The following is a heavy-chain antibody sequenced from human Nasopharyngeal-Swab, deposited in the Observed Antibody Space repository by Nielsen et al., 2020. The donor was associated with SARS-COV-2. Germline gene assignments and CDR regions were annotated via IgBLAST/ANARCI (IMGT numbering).Heavy chain of an antibody. V-gene: IGHV3-74*01. D-gene: IGHD2-15*01. CDR2: IDTDGAIT. CDR1: GFTFSDYW. CDR3: ARDVGGRDNY. Sequence: GESLKISCGASGFTFSDYWFHWVRQSPGKGLLLVSRIDTDGAITNYADSVKGRFTISKDNAKNTLYLQMNSLSADDTAVYYCARDVGGRDNYWGQGALVTVSS. J-gene: IGHJ4*02.